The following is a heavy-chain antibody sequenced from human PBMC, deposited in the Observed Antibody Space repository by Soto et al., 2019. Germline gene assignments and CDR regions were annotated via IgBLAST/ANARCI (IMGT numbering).Heavy chain of an antibody. CDR3: ARISRYCSGGDCHA. V-gene: IGHV3-30*03. D-gene: IGHD2-15*01. Sequence: GGSVRLSXAASGVSLNSYDMHWVRQAPGKGPEWVAIISYDGSNTYYSDSVRGRFTISRDNSKDTLYLQMHSLRSEDTAIYYCARISRYCSGGDCHAWGQGTQVTVSS. CDR1: GVSLNSYD. J-gene: IGHJ5*02. CDR2: ISYDGSNT.